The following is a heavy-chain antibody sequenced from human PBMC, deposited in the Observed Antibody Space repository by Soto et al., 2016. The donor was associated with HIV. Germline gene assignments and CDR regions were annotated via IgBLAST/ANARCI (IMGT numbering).Heavy chain of an antibody. Sequence: EVQLLESGGGLVKPGGSLRLSCAASGFSLRFYAMNWVRQAPGKGLERVSGIAHDGTSSHYADSVKGRFIISRDNSKNTLYLQMNSLRGEDTAIYYCARDLLDYSANDYWGQGTLVTVSS. D-gene: IGHD4-4*01. CDR1: GFSLRFYA. CDR3: ARDLLDYSANDY. J-gene: IGHJ4*02. V-gene: IGHV3-23*01. CDR2: IAHDGTSS.